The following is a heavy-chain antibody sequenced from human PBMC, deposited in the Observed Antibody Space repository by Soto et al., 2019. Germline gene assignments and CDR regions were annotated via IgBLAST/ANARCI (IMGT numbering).Heavy chain of an antibody. V-gene: IGHV3-53*01. D-gene: IGHD3-16*01. Sequence: EVQLVESGGGLIQPGGSLRLSCAASGFIVSRNYMSWVRQAPGKGLEWVSGIYTNGIPKYADSVQGRFTISRDDSKYTVFLQMNSLRAEDTAVYYCTRDWERDPESFFDYWGQGTLVTVSS. CDR3: TRDWERDPESFFDY. CDR2: IYTNGIP. J-gene: IGHJ4*02. CDR1: GFIVSRNY.